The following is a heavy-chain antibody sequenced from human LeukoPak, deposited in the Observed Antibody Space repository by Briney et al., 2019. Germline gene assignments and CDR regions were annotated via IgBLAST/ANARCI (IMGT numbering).Heavy chain of an antibody. V-gene: IGHV4-30-2*01. J-gene: IGHJ5*02. CDR2: IYHSGST. CDR3: AREWKAMDYGDRLHNWFDP. CDR1: GGSISSGGYS. D-gene: IGHD4-17*01. Sequence: SETLSLTCAVSGGSISSGGYSWSWIRQPPGKGLEWIGYIYHSGSTYYNPSLKSRVTISVGRSKNQFSLKLSSMTAADTAVYYFAREWKAMDYGDRLHNWFDPWGQGTLVTVSS.